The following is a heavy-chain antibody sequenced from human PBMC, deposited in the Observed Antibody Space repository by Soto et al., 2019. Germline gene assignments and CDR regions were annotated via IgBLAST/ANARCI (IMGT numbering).Heavy chain of an antibody. D-gene: IGHD3-3*01. CDR2: IYYSGST. Sequence: PSETLSLPCTVSGGSISSYYWSWIRQPPGKGLEWIGYIYYSGSTNYNPSLKSRVTISVDTSKNQFSLKLSSVTAADTAVYYCARASPDFWSGYGNRRRDHFWFDPWGQGTLVTVSS. CDR1: GGSISSYY. J-gene: IGHJ5*02. CDR3: ARASPDFWSGYGNRRRDHFWFDP. V-gene: IGHV4-59*01.